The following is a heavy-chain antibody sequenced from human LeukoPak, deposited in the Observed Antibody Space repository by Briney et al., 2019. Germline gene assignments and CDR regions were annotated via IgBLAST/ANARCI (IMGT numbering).Heavy chain of an antibody. D-gene: IGHD5-18*01. CDR3: ASGYSYGYFDY. CDR2: INHSGST. J-gene: IGHJ4*02. CDR1: GGSFSGYY. V-gene: IGHV4-34*01. Sequence: PSETLSLTCAVYGGSFSGYYWSWIRQPPGKGLEWIGEINHSGSTNYNPSLKSRVIISVDTSKNQFSLKLSSVTAADTAVYYCASGYSYGYFDYWGQGTLVTVSS.